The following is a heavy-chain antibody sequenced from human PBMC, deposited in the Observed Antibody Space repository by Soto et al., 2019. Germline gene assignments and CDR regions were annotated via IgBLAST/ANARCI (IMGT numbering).Heavy chain of an antibody. V-gene: IGHV1-18*01. J-gene: IGHJ6*02. CDR2: VSAHNGNT. Sequence: QVQLVQSGGEVKRPGASVKVSCQASGYTFSSYGISWVRQAPGQGLQWMGWVSAHNGNTKYAQILLARPTLTKDTSTSTAYMELRSLTSDDTAVYYCARDSPYNDVWGDVMELYSYSMDVWGQGTTVSVSS. CDR1: GYTFSSYG. CDR3: ARDSPYNDVWGDVMELYSYSMDV. D-gene: IGHD3-3*01.